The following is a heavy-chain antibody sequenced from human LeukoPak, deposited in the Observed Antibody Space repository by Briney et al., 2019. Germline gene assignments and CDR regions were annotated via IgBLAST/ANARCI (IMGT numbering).Heavy chain of an antibody. Sequence: GSLRLSCAASGFTLSDYWMHWVRQGPGKGLVWVSRINPDGSSTNDADFVKGRFTISRDNAKNTLNLQMNSLRAEDTAVYYCVRSTAVLPFDYWGQGTPVTVSS. CDR3: VRSTAVLPFDY. V-gene: IGHV3-74*01. CDR1: GFTLSDYW. CDR2: INPDGSST. D-gene: IGHD6-6*01. J-gene: IGHJ4*02.